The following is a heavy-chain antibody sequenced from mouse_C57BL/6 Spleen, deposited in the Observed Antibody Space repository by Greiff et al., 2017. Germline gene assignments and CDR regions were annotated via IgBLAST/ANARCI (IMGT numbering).Heavy chain of an antibody. CDR2: IHPNSGST. Sequence: QVQLQQPGAELVKPGASVKLSCKASGYTFTSYWMHWVKQRPGQGLEWIGMIHPNSGSTNYNEKFKSKATLTVDKSTSTAYMQLSSLTSEDSAVYYCARSPYYEYDFDYWGQGTTLTVSS. CDR3: ARSPYYEYDFDY. J-gene: IGHJ2*01. D-gene: IGHD2-4*01. V-gene: IGHV1-64*01. CDR1: GYTFTSYW.